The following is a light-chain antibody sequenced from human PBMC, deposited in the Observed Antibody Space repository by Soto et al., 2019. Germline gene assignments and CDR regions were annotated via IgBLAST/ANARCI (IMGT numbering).Light chain of an antibody. CDR2: GAS. Sequence: EIVMTQSPATLSLSPGERAALSCRANQSINRELAWYHQKPGQPPRLLIYGASTRATGVPARFTGSESGSEFTLTISGLQSEDFAVYYCQQGHNWPLTFGQGTRLEI. CDR3: QQGHNWPLT. J-gene: IGKJ2*01. V-gene: IGKV3-15*01. CDR1: QSINRE.